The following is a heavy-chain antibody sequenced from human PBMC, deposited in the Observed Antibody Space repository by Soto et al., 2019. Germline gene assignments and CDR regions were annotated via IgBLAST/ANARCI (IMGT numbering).Heavy chain of an antibody. V-gene: IGHV1-69*12. CDR1: GGTFSSYA. Sequence: QGQLWQSGAEVKKPGSSVQFSCKASGGTFSSYAIRWVRQAPGRGLEWIVGIIPIFVTANYAQKFQGRVTITADESTSTAYLELRSLRSEDPAVYYCAREWYSSGPASCWGQGTLVTVSS. CDR3: AREWYSSGPASC. J-gene: IGHJ4*02. CDR2: IIPIFVTA. D-gene: IGHD6-19*01.